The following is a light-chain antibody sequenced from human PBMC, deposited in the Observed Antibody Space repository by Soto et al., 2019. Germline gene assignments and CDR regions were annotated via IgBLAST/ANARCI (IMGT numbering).Light chain of an antibody. Sequence: GDRVTITCRASQTISSWLAWYQQKPGKAPRLLIYKASTLKSGVPSRFSGSGSGTEFTLTISSLQPDDFATYYCQHYNSYSEAFGQGTKVDIK. CDR3: QHYNSYSEA. J-gene: IGKJ1*01. CDR1: QTISSW. CDR2: KAS. V-gene: IGKV1-5*03.